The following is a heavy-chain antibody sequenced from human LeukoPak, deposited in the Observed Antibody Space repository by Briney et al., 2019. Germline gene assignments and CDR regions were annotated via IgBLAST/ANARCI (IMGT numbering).Heavy chain of an antibody. CDR1: GYRFIDYW. D-gene: IGHD1-26*01. CDR2: IFPGDSDI. CDR3: ARPRQSGSYAGFDH. V-gene: IGHV5-51*01. Sequence: GESLKISCKGSGYRFIDYWIGWVRQMPGKGLEWMGIIFPGDSDIKYSPSFQGQVTISADNSISTAYLQWSSLKASDTAMYYCARPRQSGSYAGFDHWGQGTLVTVSS. J-gene: IGHJ4*02.